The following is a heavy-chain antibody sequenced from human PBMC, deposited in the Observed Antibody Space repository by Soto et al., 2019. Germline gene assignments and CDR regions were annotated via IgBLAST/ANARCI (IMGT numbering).Heavy chain of an antibody. V-gene: IGHV3-23*01. CDR3: ARGLGYCSSTSCYSWFDY. J-gene: IGHJ4*02. CDR2: ISGSGGST. CDR1: GFTFSTYA. D-gene: IGHD2-2*02. Sequence: GGSLRLSCAASGFTFSTYAMSWVRQAPGKGLEWVSAISGSGGSTYYADPVKGRFTISRDNSENALYLQMNSLRAEDTAVHYCARGLGYCSSTSCYSWFDYWGLRALVTVPS.